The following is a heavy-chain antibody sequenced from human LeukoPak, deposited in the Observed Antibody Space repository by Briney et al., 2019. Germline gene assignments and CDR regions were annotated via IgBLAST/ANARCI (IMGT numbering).Heavy chain of an antibody. J-gene: IGHJ4*02. V-gene: IGHV3-23*01. CDR2: ISGSASST. D-gene: IGHD3-10*01. Sequence: GGSLRLSCAASGFTFSSYAMSWVRQAPGKGLESVSGISGSASSTYYADSVKGRFSISRDNSVNTLYLEMNSLRADDTAVYYCAKKAGSGTYYYFDHWGQGTLVTVSS. CDR3: AKKAGSGTYYYFDH. CDR1: GFTFSSYA.